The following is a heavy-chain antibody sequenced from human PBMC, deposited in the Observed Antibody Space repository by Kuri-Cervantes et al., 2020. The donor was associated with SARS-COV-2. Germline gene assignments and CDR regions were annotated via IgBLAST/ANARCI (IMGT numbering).Heavy chain of an antibody. D-gene: IGHD3-3*01. J-gene: IGHJ3*02. CDR2: ISPDNDDT. V-gene: IGHV1-18*01. Sequence: ASVKVSCKASGYTFTRYGITWVRQAPGQGLEWMGWISPDNDDTKYAQKFQGRVTMSTDTSSSTAYMDLRSLRSEDTAVYYCARDRRHYDFWSGYSHDAFDIWGQGTMVTVSS. CDR3: ARDRRHYDFWSGYSHDAFDI. CDR1: GYTFTRYG.